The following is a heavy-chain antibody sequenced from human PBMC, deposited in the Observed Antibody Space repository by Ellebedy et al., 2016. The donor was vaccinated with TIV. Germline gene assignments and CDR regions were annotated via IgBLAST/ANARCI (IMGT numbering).Heavy chain of an antibody. CDR3: ARLRQSRDRSHWYFDL. D-gene: IGHD1-14*01. CDR1: GGSFSSYY. V-gene: IGHV4-4*07. Sequence: SETLSLXXTVSGGSFSSYYWSWIRQSPGKGLEWIGRIFMSGSTTYNPSLKNRVTMSVDEYATKLSLNLSSVTAADTAVDFCARLRQSRDRSHWYFDLWGRGTLVTVSS. J-gene: IGHJ2*01. CDR2: IFMSGST.